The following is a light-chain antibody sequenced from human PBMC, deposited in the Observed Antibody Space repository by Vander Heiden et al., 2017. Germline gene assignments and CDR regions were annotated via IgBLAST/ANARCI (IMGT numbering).Light chain of an antibody. CDR2: DDS. Sequence: SYVLTQPPSVSVAPSQTATIICWGNHIARKSVHWYQQKPGQAPVLVAYDDSVRPSASPARFSGANAGNKGTMNRSRVEAGEEAEYFCQVWENSSENSVFGGGTKLTVL. CDR3: QVWENSSENSV. J-gene: IGLJ3*02. CDR1: HIARKS. V-gene: IGLV3-21*02.